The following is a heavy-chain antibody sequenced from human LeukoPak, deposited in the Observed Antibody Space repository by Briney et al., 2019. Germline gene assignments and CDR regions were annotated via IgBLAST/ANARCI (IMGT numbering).Heavy chain of an antibody. J-gene: IGHJ6*02. CDR3: ARGPLRYFDWLRDYYYGMDV. V-gene: IGHV4-34*01. D-gene: IGHD3-9*01. CDR2: INHSGST. CDR1: GGSFSGYY. Sequence: SETLSLTCAVYGGSFSGYYWSWIRQPPGKGLEWIGEINHSGSTNYNPSLKSRVTISVDTSKNQFSLKLSSVTAADTAVYYCARGPLRYFDWLRDYYYGMDVWGQGTTVTVSS.